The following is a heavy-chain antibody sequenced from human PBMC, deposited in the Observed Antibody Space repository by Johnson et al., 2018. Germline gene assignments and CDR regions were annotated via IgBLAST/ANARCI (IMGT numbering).Heavy chain of an antibody. V-gene: IGHV3-23*01. CDR3: AKDMDLGYCSGGSCYPPYYYYGMDV. Sequence: VQLQESGGSLVQPGGSLRVSCAASGFTFSTYAMNWVRQTPGKGLEWVSAISGSGDGTYYADSVKGRFTISSANSKNTLFMQMNSLRAEDTAVYYCAKDMDLGYCSGGSCYPPYYYYGMDVWGQGTTVTVSS. CDR1: GFTFSTYA. CDR2: ISGSGDGT. D-gene: IGHD2-15*01. J-gene: IGHJ6*02.